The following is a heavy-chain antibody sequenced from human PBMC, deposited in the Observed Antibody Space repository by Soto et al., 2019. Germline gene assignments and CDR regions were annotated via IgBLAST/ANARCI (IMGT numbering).Heavy chain of an antibody. D-gene: IGHD3-10*01. CDR2: IKEDASVR. Sequence: EVQVVESGGGLVQPGGSLRLSCTASTVSITTDWMAWVRQTPGKGLEFVANIKEDASVRNYVDSVKGRFTISRNNAKNSLYLQMNRLRVEDTAFYYCGTGRWGGAFYMWGRVTKVTVSS. V-gene: IGHV3-7*01. J-gene: IGHJ3*02. CDR3: GTGRWGGAFYM. CDR1: TVSITTDW.